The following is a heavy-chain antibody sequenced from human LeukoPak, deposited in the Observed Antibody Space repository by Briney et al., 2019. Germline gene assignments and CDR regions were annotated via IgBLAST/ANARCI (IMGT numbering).Heavy chain of an antibody. D-gene: IGHD4-17*01. V-gene: IGHV3-30*03. J-gene: IGHJ4*02. CDR1: GFTFSSYG. CDR3: ARSPHLDYACFDY. Sequence: GGSLRLSCAASGFTFSSYGMHWVRQAPGKGLEWVAVISYDGSNKYYADSVKGRFTISRDNSKNTLYLQMNSLRAEDTAVYYCARSPHLDYACFDYWGQGALVTVSS. CDR2: ISYDGSNK.